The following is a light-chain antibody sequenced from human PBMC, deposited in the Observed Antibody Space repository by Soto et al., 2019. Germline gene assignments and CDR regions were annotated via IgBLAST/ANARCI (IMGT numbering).Light chain of an antibody. CDR3: QSYDSSLSAFV. CDR2: GNS. J-gene: IGLJ1*01. V-gene: IGLV1-40*01. CDR1: SSNIGAGYD. Sequence: QSVLTQPPPVSGAPGQRVTISCTGSSSNIGAGYDVHWYQQLPGAAPEPLIYGNSNRPSGVPDRFSGSNFGTSASLAITGLQAEDEADFYCQSYDSSLSAFVFGTGTKLTVL.